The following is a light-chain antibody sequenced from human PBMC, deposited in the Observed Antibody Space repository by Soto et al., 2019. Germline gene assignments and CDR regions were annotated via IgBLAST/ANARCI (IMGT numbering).Light chain of an antibody. CDR3: QQYNNWPRIT. CDR2: GAS. Sequence: EIVMPQSPATLSVSPGERSTLSCRASQSVSSNLAWYQQNPGQAPRLLIYGASTRATGIPARFSGSGSGTEFTLTISSLQSEDLAVYYCQQYNNWPRITVGQGTRLEIK. V-gene: IGKV3-15*01. J-gene: IGKJ5*01. CDR1: QSVSSN.